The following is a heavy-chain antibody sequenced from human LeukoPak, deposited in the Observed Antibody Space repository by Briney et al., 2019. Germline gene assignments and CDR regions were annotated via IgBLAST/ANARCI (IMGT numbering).Heavy chain of an antibody. CDR1: GFTFSSYA. D-gene: IGHD3-3*01. V-gene: IGHV3-23*01. J-gene: IGHJ4*02. Sequence: GGSLRLSCAASGFTFSSYAMSWVRQAPGKGLEWVSAISGSGGSTYYADSVKGRFTISRDNSKNTLYLQMNSLRAEDTAVYYCAKGGDFWSGYYSFDYWGQGTLVTVSS. CDR2: ISGSGGST. CDR3: AKGGDFWSGYYSFDY.